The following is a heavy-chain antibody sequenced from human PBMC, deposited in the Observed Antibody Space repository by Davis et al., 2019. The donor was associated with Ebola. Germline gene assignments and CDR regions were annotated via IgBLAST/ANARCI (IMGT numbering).Heavy chain of an antibody. V-gene: IGHV1-2*02. J-gene: IGHJ4*02. CDR1: GYTFTGYY. D-gene: IGHD6-19*01. CDR2: INPNSGGT. CDR3: ARVGSGWYSVRYYFDY. Sequence: ASVKVSCKASGYTFTGYYMHWVRQAPGQGLEWMGWINPNSGGTNYAQKFQGRVTMTRDTSISTAYMELRSLRSDDTAVYYCARVGSGWYSVRYYFDYWGQGTLVTVSS.